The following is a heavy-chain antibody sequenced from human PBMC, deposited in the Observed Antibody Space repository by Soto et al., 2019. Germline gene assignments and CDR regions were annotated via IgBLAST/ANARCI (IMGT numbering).Heavy chain of an antibody. D-gene: IGHD1-26*01. CDR2: ISSSSSLI. V-gene: IGHV3-48*02. J-gene: IGHJ4*02. Sequence: EVQLVESGGGLVQPGGSLRLSCAASGFTFSSYSMNWVRQAPGRGLEWVSYISSSSSLIYYADSVKGRFTISRDNAKNSLYLQMNSLRDEDTAVYYCARDLIVGAPFDYWGQGTLVTVSS. CDR3: ARDLIVGAPFDY. CDR1: GFTFSSYS.